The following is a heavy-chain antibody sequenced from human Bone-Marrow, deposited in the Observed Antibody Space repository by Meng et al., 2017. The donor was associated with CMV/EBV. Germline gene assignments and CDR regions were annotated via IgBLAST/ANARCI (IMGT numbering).Heavy chain of an antibody. CDR2: ISYDGSNK. D-gene: IGHD3-22*01. CDR3: ASTMIPS. V-gene: IGHV3-30-3*01. CDR1: GFTFSDYY. J-gene: IGHJ5*02. Sequence: GESLKISCAASGFTFSDYYMSWIRQAPGKGLEWVAVISYDGSNKYHADSVKGRSTISRDNAKNSLYLQMNSLRAEDTAVYYCASTMIPSWGQGTLVNVSS.